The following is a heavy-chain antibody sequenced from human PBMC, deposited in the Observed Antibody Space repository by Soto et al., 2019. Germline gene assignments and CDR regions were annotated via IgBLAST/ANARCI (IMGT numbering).Heavy chain of an antibody. V-gene: IGHV1-69*04. CDR2: IIPVFGIV. CDR3: ARAGADLNDAFDI. J-gene: IGHJ3*02. Sequence: QVQLVQSGAEVKKPGSSVKVSCKASGGTFSSDAIAWVRQAPGQGLEWMGRIIPVFGIVYYAQEFQGRVTLTADTSTITAYMEVSSLRSEDTAVYYGARAGADLNDAFDIWGQGTMVTVTS. CDR1: GGTFSSDA. D-gene: IGHD3-10*01.